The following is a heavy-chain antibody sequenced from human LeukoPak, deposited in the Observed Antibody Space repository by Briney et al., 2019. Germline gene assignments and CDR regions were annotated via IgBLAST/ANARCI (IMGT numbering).Heavy chain of an antibody. D-gene: IGHD2-2*01. J-gene: IGHJ5*02. CDR1: GFTFSSYG. V-gene: IGHV3-30*03. Sequence: GGSLRLSCAASGFTFSSYGMHWVRQAPGKGLEWVAVISYDGSNKYYADSVKGRFTISRDNSKNTLYLQMNSLRAEDTAVYYCARQPSSTLSFGPWGQGTLVTVSS. CDR3: ARQPSSTLSFGP. CDR2: ISYDGSNK.